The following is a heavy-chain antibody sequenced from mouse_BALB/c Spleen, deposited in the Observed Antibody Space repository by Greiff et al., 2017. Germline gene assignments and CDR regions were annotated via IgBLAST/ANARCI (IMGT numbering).Heavy chain of an antibody. CDR2: IDPSDSYT. D-gene: IGHD2-4*01. V-gene: IGHV1S127*01. J-gene: IGHJ3*01. CDR3: TRREKLEYDYDGAWFAY. Sequence: QVQLQQPGAELVKPGASVKMSCKASGYTFTSYWMHWVKQRPGQGLEWIGVIDPSDSYTSYNQKFKGKATLTVNTSSSTAYMQLSSLTSEDTAVYYDTRREKLEYDYDGAWFAYWGQGTLVTVSA. CDR1: GYTFTSYW.